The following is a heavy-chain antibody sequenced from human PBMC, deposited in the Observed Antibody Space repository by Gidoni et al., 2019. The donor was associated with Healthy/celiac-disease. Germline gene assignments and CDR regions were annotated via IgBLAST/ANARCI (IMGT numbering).Heavy chain of an antibody. CDR3: TTDRKEVEHAFDI. CDR2: IKSKTDGGTT. V-gene: IGHV3-15*01. Sequence: EVQLVESGGGLVKPGGSLSLSCAASGFPFSNAWMSWVRQAPGKGLEWVGRIKSKTDGGTTDYAAPVKGRFTISRDDSKNTLYLQMNSLKTEDTAVYYCTTDRKEVEHAFDIWGQGTMVTVSS. CDR1: GFPFSNAW. J-gene: IGHJ3*02. D-gene: IGHD1-26*01.